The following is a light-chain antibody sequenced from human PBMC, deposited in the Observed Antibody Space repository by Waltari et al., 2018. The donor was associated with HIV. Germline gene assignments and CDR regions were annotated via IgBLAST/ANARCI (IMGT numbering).Light chain of an antibody. J-gene: IGLJ2*01. Sequence: QSALTQPRSVSGSPGQSVTISCIGTNSDVGGYNYVSWYRQHPGEAPILIIYDVTKRPSGVPDRFSGAKSVNTASLTVSGLQADDEAEYYCCSYAGSYTWLFGGGTKLTVL. CDR2: DVT. CDR1: NSDVGGYNY. V-gene: IGLV2-11*01. CDR3: CSYAGSYTWL.